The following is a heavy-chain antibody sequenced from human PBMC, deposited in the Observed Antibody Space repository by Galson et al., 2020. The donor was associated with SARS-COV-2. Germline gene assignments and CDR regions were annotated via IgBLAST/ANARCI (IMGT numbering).Heavy chain of an antibody. Sequence: GGSLRLSCVASGFTFDDYVMNWVRQGPGRGLEWVSLITSNGGDTYYAESVKGRFTISRDNRKNSLYLQMNSLTPDDNALYYCARSRLVRGGGMDVWGQGTTVTVSS. CDR2: ITSNGGDT. CDR3: ARSRLVRGGGMDV. V-gene: IGHV3-43*02. CDR1: GFTFDDYV. J-gene: IGHJ6*02. D-gene: IGHD3-10*01.